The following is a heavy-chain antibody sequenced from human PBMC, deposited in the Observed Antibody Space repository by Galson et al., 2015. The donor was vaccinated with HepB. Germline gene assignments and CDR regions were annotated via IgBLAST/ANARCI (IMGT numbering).Heavy chain of an antibody. J-gene: IGHJ4*02. Sequence: SVKVSCKVSGYTLTELSMHWVRQAPGKGLEWMGGFDPEDGETIYAQKFQGRVTMTEDTSTDTAYMELSSLRSEDTAVYYCATVSRGWELLPIDYWGQGTLVTVSS. CDR1: GYTLTELS. V-gene: IGHV1-24*01. D-gene: IGHD1-26*01. CDR2: FDPEDGET. CDR3: ATVSRGWELLPIDY.